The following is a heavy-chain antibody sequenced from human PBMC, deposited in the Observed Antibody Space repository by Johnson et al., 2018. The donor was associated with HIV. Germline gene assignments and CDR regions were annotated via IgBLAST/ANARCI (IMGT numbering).Heavy chain of an antibody. CDR1: GFTFDDYG. D-gene: IGHD3-22*01. Sequence: EVQLVESGGGLVKPGGSLRLSCAVSGFTFDDYGMSWVRQAPGKGLEWVSGINWNGGSTGYADSVKGRFTISRDNAKNSLYLQMNSLRAEDTALYYCARVSHYQDYYDSSGYYCDAFDIWGQGTMVTVSS. CDR3: ARVSHYQDYYDSSGYYCDAFDI. V-gene: IGHV3-20*04. J-gene: IGHJ3*02. CDR2: INWNGGST.